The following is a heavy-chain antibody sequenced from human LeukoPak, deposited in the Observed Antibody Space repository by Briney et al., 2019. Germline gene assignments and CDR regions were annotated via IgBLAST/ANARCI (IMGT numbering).Heavy chain of an antibody. Sequence: GASVKVSCKVSGYTLTELSMHWVRQAPGKGLEWMGGFDPEDGETLYAQKFQGRVTMTEDISTDTAYMELSSLRSEDTAVYYCATDQRGAGLGFRYGSGSYNGMDVWGQGTTVTVSS. CDR3: ATDQRGAGLGFRYGSGSYNGMDV. V-gene: IGHV1-24*01. D-gene: IGHD3-10*01. CDR2: FDPEDGET. J-gene: IGHJ6*02. CDR1: GYTLTELS.